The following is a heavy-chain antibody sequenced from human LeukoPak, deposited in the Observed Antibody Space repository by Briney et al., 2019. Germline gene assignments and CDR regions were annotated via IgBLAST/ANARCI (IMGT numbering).Heavy chain of an antibody. V-gene: IGHV3-23*01. CDR2: IFGGGYST. Sequence: GGSLRLSCAASGFTFSSYVMSWVRQAPGKGLEWVSAIFGGGYSTYYADSVKGRFTISRDNSKNTLYLQMNSLRAEDTAVYYCARLSSGVTRHFDYWGQGTLVTVSS. J-gene: IGHJ4*02. D-gene: IGHD4-23*01. CDR3: ARLSSGVTRHFDY. CDR1: GFTFSSYV.